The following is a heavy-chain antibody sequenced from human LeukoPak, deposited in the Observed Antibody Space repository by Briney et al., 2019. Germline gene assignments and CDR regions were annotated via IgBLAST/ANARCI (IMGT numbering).Heavy chain of an antibody. D-gene: IGHD3-10*01. V-gene: IGHV1-2*06. CDR1: GYTFTGYY. J-gene: IGHJ4*02. CDR3: AREGWWVRGVIIPFDY. Sequence: GASVKVSCKASGYTFTGYYIHWLRQAPGQELEWICRINPNSGGTNYAQKFQGRVTMTRDTSISTAYMELSRLRSDDTAVYYCAREGWWVRGVIIPFDYWGQGTLVTVSS. CDR2: INPNSGGT.